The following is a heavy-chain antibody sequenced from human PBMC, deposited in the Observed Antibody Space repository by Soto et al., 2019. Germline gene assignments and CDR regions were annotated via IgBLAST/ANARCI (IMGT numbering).Heavy chain of an antibody. Sequence: PGGSLRLSCAASGFTFSSYGMHWVRQAPGKGLEWVAVISYDGSNKYYADSVKGRFTISRDNSKNTLYLQMNSLRAEDTAVYYCAKVDTAMVTSYYYYGMDVWGQGTTVTVSS. J-gene: IGHJ6*02. CDR3: AKVDTAMVTSYYYYGMDV. CDR2: ISYDGSNK. CDR1: GFTFSSYG. V-gene: IGHV3-30*18. D-gene: IGHD5-18*01.